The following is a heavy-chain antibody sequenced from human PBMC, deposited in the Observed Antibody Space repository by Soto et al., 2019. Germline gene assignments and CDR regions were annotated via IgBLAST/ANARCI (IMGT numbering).Heavy chain of an antibody. D-gene: IGHD6-13*01. V-gene: IGHV5-51*01. CDR1: GYTFSNFW. CDR3: ARSPRSSPYFDY. J-gene: IGHJ4*02. Sequence: GESLKISCQCSGYTFSNFWIAWVRQLPGKGLEWMGIIYPGDYETRYSPSFHGKVTISADRSIGTAYLQWSSLEASDSAFYFCARSPRSSPYFDYWGQGALVTVS. CDR2: IYPGDYET.